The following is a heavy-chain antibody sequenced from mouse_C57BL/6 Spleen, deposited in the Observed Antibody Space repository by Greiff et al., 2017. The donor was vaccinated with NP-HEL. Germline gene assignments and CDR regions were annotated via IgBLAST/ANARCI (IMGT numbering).Heavy chain of an antibody. CDR2: ISDGGSYT. D-gene: IGHD1-1*01. CDR1: GFTFSSYA. J-gene: IGHJ4*01. Sequence: DVQLQESGGGLVKPGGSLKLSCAASGFTFSSYAMSWVRQTPEKRLEWVATISDGGSYTYYPDNVKGRFTISRDNAKNNLYLQMSHLKSEDTAMYYCARYYYGSSAYYAMDYWGQGTSVTVSS. CDR3: ARYYYGSSAYYAMDY. V-gene: IGHV5-4*01.